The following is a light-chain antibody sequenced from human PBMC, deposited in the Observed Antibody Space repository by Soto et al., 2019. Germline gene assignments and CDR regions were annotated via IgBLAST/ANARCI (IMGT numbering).Light chain of an antibody. Sequence: EIVLTQSPDSLAVSLGESATIRCRSSQTLLYPSSNKNFLSWYQQKPGQPPKLLIYWAYTRESGVPDRFRGGGSGTDFTLTIDSLQAEDVAVYYCQQYYNTLWTFGQGTKVDIK. CDR3: QQYYNTLWT. J-gene: IGKJ1*01. CDR2: WAY. V-gene: IGKV4-1*01. CDR1: QTLLYPSSNKNF.